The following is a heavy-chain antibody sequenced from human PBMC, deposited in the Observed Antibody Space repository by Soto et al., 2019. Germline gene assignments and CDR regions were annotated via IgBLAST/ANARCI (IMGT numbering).Heavy chain of an antibody. CDR1: GNTFTSYG. J-gene: IGHJ5*02. CDR2: ISAYNGNT. V-gene: IGHV1-18*01. CDR3: ARDWWGVDKAMVMNWLDP. D-gene: IGHD5-18*01. Sequence: ASVKVSCKASGNTFTSYGINWVRQAPGQGLEWMGWISAYNGNTNYAQKFQGRVTMTTDTSTSTAYMELWSLRSDDTAVYYCARDWWGVDKAMVMNWLDPWGQGTLVTVSS.